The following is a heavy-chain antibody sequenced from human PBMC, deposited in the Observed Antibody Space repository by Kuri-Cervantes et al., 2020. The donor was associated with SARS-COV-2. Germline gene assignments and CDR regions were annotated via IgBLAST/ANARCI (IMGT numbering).Heavy chain of an antibody. CDR1: GFTFDDYG. V-gene: IGHV3-20*04. CDR2: INWNGGST. J-gene: IGHJ3*02. D-gene: IGHD6-25*01. CDR3: ARDRSQSSENAFDI. Sequence: GESLKISCAASGFTFDDYGMSWVRQAPGKGLEWASGINWNGGSTGYADSVKGRFTISRDNAKNSLYLQMNSLRAEDTALYYCARDRSQSSENAFDIWGQGTMVTVSS.